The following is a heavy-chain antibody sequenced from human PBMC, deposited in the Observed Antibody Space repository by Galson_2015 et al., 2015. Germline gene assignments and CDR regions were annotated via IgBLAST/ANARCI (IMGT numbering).Heavy chain of an antibody. D-gene: IGHD6-13*01. CDR1: GFTFSSYW. V-gene: IGHV3-7*05. J-gene: IGHJ6*02. CDR2: IKQDGSEK. CDR3: IRQLVSSSYGMDV. Sequence: SLRLSCAASGFTFSSYWMSWVRQAPGKGLEWVASIKQDGSEKYYVDSVKGRFTISRDNAKNSLYLQMNSLRAEDTAVYYCIRQLVSSSYGMDVWGQGTTVTVSS.